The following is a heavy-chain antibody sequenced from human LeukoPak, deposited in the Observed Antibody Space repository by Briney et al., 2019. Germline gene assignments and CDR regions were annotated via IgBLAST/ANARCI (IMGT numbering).Heavy chain of an antibody. Sequence: PSETLSLTCTVSDGSISSSSYYWGWIRQPPGKGLEWIGSIYYSGSTYYNPSLKSRVTISVDTSKNQFSLKLSSVTAADTAVYYCARGYCSGGSCYLPPHAFDIWGQGTMVTVSS. CDR2: IYYSGST. J-gene: IGHJ3*02. CDR3: ARGYCSGGSCYLPPHAFDI. D-gene: IGHD2-15*01. V-gene: IGHV4-39*07. CDR1: DGSISSSSYY.